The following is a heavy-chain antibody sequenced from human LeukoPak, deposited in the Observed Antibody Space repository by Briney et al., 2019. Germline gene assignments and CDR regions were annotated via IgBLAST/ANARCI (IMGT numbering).Heavy chain of an antibody. CDR3: ARDFTIFGVVTPRRVFDP. Sequence: ASVKVSCKASGYTFTGCYMHWVRQAPGQGLEWMGWINPNSGGTNYAQKFQGRVTMTRDTSISTAYMELSRLRSDDTAVYYRARDFTIFGVVTPRRVFDPWGQGTLVTVSS. CDR1: GYTFTGCY. CDR2: INPNSGGT. D-gene: IGHD3-3*01. J-gene: IGHJ5*02. V-gene: IGHV1-2*02.